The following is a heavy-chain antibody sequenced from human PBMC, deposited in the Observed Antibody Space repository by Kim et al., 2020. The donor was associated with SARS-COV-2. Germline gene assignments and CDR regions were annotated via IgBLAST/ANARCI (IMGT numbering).Heavy chain of an antibody. CDR1: GGSISSSSYY. D-gene: IGHD2-21*02. Sequence: SETLSLTCTVSGGSISSSSYYWGWIRQPPGKGLEWIGTIYYSGSTYYNPSLKSRVTISVDTSKNQFSLKLSSVTAADTAVYYCARGAYCGGDCFATLYYFDYWGQGTLVTVSS. V-gene: IGHV4-39*07. CDR2: IYYSGST. CDR3: ARGAYCGGDCFATLYYFDY. J-gene: IGHJ4*02.